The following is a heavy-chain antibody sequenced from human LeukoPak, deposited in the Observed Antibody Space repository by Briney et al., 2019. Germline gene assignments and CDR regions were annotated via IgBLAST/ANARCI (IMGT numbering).Heavy chain of an antibody. Sequence: GGSLRFSCAVSGFTFSSYWMSWVRQAPGKGLEWVASIKQDGREKYYVDSVKGPFTISRDNAKNSLYLQMNTLRAEDTAVYYCARVSGIAPAGYYHYYGMDVWGQGTTVTVSS. CDR1: GFTFSSYW. CDR3: ARVSGIAPAGYYHYYGMDV. J-gene: IGHJ6*01. D-gene: IGHD6-25*01. V-gene: IGHV3-7*01. CDR2: IKQDGREK.